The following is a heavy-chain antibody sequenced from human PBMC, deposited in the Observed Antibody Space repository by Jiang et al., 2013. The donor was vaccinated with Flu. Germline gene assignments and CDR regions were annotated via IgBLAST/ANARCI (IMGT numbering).Heavy chain of an antibody. J-gene: IGHJ4*02. Sequence: SQTLSLTCAISGDSVSSNSAAWNWIRQSPSRGLEWLGRTYYRSKWYNDYAVSVKSRITINPDTSKNQFSLQLNSVTPEDTAVYYCARVYYDSSGYYPYYFDYWGQGTLVTVSS. CDR3: ARVYYDSSGYYPYYFDY. V-gene: IGHV6-1*01. CDR2: TYYRSKWYN. CDR1: GDSVSSNSAA. D-gene: IGHD3-22*01.